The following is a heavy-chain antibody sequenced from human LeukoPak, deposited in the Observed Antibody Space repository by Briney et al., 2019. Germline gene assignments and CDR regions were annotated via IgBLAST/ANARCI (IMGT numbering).Heavy chain of an antibody. J-gene: IGHJ4*02. CDR2: ISSSSSYI. CDR3: ARRGTGPFDY. CDR1: GFTFSSYS. V-gene: IGHV3-21*01. D-gene: IGHD1-1*01. Sequence: PGGSLRLSCAASGFTFSSYSMNWVRQAPGKGLEWVSSISSSSSYIYYADSVKGRFTISKDNAKNSLFLQMNSLRAEDTAMYYCARRGTGPFDYLGQGTLVTVSS.